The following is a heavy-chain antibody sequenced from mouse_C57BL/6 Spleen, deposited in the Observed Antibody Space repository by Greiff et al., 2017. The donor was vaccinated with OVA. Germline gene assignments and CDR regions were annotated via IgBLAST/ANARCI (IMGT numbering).Heavy chain of an antibody. V-gene: IGHV14-1*01. J-gene: IGHJ2*01. Sequence: VQLQQSGAELVRPGASVKLSCTASGFTIKDYYMHWVKQRPEQGLEWIGRIDPEDGDTEYAPKFQGKATMTADTSSNTAYLQLSSRTSEDTAVYYCTTGDYGSSSYYFDDWGQGTTLTVAS. CDR2: IDPEDGDT. CDR1: GFTIKDYY. CDR3: TTGDYGSSSYYFDD. D-gene: IGHD1-1*01.